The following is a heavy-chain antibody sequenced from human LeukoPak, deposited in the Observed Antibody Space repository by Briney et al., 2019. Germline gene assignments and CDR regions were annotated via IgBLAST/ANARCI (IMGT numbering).Heavy chain of an antibody. V-gene: IGHV1-18*01. CDR2: ISAYNGNT. CDR1: GYTFTSYG. CDR3: ARDRSHYYYYYYMDV. J-gene: IGHJ6*03. Sequence: ATVKASCKASGYTFTSYGISWVRQAPGQGLEWMGWISAYNGNTNYAQKLQGRVTMTTDTSTSTAYMELRSLRSDDTAVYYCARDRSHYYYYYYMDVWGKGTTVTISS. D-gene: IGHD2-15*01.